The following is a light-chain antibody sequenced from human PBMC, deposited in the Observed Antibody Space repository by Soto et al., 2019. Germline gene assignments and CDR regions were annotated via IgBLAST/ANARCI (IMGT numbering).Light chain of an antibody. V-gene: IGKV4-1*01. CDR2: WAS. Sequence: DIVMTQSPYSLAVSLGERATINCKSSQSVLYSSNNKNYLAWYQQKPGQPPKLLIYWASTRESGVPDRFSGSGSGTDFTLTISSLQAEDVAVYYCQQYYSTPPTFGQGTKADIK. J-gene: IGKJ1*01. CDR1: QSVLYSSNNKNY. CDR3: QQYYSTPPT.